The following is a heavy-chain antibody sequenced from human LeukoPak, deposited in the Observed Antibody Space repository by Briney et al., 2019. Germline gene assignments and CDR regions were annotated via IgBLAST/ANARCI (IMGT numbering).Heavy chain of an antibody. D-gene: IGHD3-16*02. CDR2: INHSGST. CDR3: ARDSGGVIVMNDAFDI. Sequence: PSETLSLTCAVYGGSFSGYYWSWIRQPPGKGLEWIGEINHSGSTNYNPSLKSRVTISVDTSKNQFSLKLSSVTAADTAVYYCARDSGGVIVMNDAFDIWGQGTMVTVSS. J-gene: IGHJ3*02. V-gene: IGHV4-34*01. CDR1: GGSFSGYY.